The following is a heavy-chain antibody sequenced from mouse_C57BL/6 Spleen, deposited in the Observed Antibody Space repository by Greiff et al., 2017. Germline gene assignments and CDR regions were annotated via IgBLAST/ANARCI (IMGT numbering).Heavy chain of an antibody. CDR3: ARYPHYYGSSTGYFDV. J-gene: IGHJ1*03. CDR2: INPNNGGT. CDR1: GYTFTDYN. V-gene: IGHV1-18*01. Sequence: VQLQQSGPELVKPGASVKIPCKASGYTFTDYNMDWVKQSHGKSLEWIGDINPNNGGTIYNQKFKGKATLTVDKSSSTAYMELRSLTSEDTAVYYCARYPHYYGSSTGYFDVWGTGTTVTVSS. D-gene: IGHD1-1*01.